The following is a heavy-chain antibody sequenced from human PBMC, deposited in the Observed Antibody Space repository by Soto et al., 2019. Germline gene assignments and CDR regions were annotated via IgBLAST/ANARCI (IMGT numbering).Heavy chain of an antibody. J-gene: IGHJ4*02. CDR1: GYTFTSYA. CDR2: INAGNGNT. CDR3: ARSMTTVTTFVSCGY. V-gene: IGHV1-3*01. Sequence: QVQLVQSGAEVKKPGASVKVSCKASGYTFTSYAMHWVRQAPGQRLEWMGWINAGNGNTKYSQKFQGRVTITRDTSASTAYMELSSLRSEDTAVYYCARSMTTVTTFVSCGYWGQGTLVTVSS. D-gene: IGHD4-4*01.